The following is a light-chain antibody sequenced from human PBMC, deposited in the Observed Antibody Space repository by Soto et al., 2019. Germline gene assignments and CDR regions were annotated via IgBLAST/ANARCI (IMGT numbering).Light chain of an antibody. Sequence: EIVLTQSPATLSLSPGERATLSCKASQSVSSYLAWYQQKPGQAPRLLIHDASKRATGIPARFSGSGSGTDFTLTISSLEPEDFAVYYCQQRTNWLWTFDQGTKVEMK. V-gene: IGKV3-11*01. CDR3: QQRTNWLWT. CDR2: DAS. J-gene: IGKJ1*01. CDR1: QSVSSY.